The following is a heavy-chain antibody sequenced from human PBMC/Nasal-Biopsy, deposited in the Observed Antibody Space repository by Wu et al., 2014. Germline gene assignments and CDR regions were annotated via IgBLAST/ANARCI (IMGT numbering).Heavy chain of an antibody. D-gene: IGHD5-12*01. J-gene: IGHJ4*02. CDR2: IYWDDDK. Sequence: LVKPTQTLTLTCTFSGFSLNTSEVGVGWIRQPPGKALEWLALIYWDDDKRYSPSLRSRLTITKDTSKNQVVLTMTNMDPVDTATYYCAHSPNHGYDVELDYWGQGTLVTVSS. CDR1: GFSLNTSEVG. V-gene: IGHV2-5*02. CDR3: AHSPNHGYDVELDY.